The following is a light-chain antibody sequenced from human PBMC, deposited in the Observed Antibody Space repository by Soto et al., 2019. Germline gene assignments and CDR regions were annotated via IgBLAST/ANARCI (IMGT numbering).Light chain of an antibody. CDR3: SAYTISSTRV. CDR2: EVN. CDR1: DNDIGRYNY. Sequence: QSALTQPASVSGSPGQSITLFCTGTDNDIGRYNYVSWYQQYPGRAPKLIIYEVNNRPSGISYRFSGSKSGNTASLTISGLQAEDEADYYCSAYTISSTRVFGGGTQLTVL. J-gene: IGLJ3*02. V-gene: IGLV2-14*01.